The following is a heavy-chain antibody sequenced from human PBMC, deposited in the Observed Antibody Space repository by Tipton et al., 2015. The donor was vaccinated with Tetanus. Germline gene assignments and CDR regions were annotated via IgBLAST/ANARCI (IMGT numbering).Heavy chain of an antibody. CDR3: ARRGEARANWFDS. J-gene: IGHJ5*01. Sequence: GSLRLSCAASGFTFSNCAMNWVRQAPGKGLEWVSYISYSSTSIYYADSVKGRFVVSRDNAKNSMYLQMNTLRDDDTAVYYCARRGEARANWFDSWGQGTLVTVSS. V-gene: IGHV3-48*02. CDR1: GFTFSNCA. CDR2: ISYSSTSI. D-gene: IGHD2-21*01.